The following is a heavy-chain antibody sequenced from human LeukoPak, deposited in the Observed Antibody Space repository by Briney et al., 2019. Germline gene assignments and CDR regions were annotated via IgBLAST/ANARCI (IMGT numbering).Heavy chain of an antibody. J-gene: IGHJ4*02. CDR1: GYTFTTYG. Sequence: SVKVSCKASGYTFTTYGISWVRQAPGQGLEWMGWISTYNGNTNYAQNLQGRVTMTTDTSTSTANMELRSLRSDDTAVYYCARGSYFDYWGQGTLVTVSS. V-gene: IGHV1-18*01. CDR3: ARGSYFDY. CDR2: ISTYNGNT.